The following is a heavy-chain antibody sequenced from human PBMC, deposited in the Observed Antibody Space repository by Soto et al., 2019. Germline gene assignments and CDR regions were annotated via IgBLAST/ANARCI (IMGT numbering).Heavy chain of an antibody. V-gene: IGHV1-69*06. D-gene: IGHD4-4*01. CDR2: IIPIFGST. J-gene: IGHJ6*02. Sequence: QVQLVQSGAEVKKPGSSVKVSCKASGDTSTTYGVDWVRQAPGQGPEWMGGIIPIFGSTNYAQKFRDRVTIIADKSTSTVYMEVTSLRSEDTAVYYCARVPLHKGYYYYYGMDVWGQGTTVTVSS. CDR1: GDTSTTYG. CDR3: ARVPLHKGYYYYYGMDV.